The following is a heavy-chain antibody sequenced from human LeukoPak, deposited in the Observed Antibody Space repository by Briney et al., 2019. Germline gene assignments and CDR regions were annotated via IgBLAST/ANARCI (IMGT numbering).Heavy chain of an antibody. CDR1: GYTFTSYY. D-gene: IGHD6-6*01. J-gene: IGHJ4*02. V-gene: IGHV1-46*01. CDR3: ARGNLSRSSSWGLADY. Sequence: GASVKVSCKASGYTFTSYYTHWVRQAPGQGREWMGIINPSGGSTSYAQKFQGRVTMTRDMSTSTVYMELSSLRSEDTAVYYCARGNLSRSSSWGLADYWGQGTLVTVSS. CDR2: INPSGGST.